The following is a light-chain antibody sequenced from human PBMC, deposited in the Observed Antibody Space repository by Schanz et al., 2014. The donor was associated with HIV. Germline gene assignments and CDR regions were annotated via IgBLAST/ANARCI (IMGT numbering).Light chain of an antibody. J-gene: IGLJ3*02. CDR1: SSDVGGYNY. CDR3: SSYTSSSTR. Sequence: QSALTQPASVSGSPGQSITISCTGTSSDVGGYNYVSWYQQHPDKVPKLMIYEVTKRPSGVPDRFSGSKYGNTASLTVSGLQAEDEADYYCSSYTSSSTRFGGGTKLTVL. V-gene: IGLV2-14*01. CDR2: EVT.